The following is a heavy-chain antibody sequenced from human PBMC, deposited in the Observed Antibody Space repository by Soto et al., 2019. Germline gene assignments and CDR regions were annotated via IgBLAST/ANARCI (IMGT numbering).Heavy chain of an antibody. CDR2: ISGSGTGT. CDR3: AKHRYYDSSAYFGDLDY. CDR1: AFIFSNYA. Sequence: GGSLRLSCAASAFIFSNYAMTWVRQAPGKGLEWVSVISGSGTGTYYADSVKGRFTISRDNSKKKVYLQMNSLRAEDTAVYYCAKHRYYDSSAYFGDLDYWGQGTLVTVSS. V-gene: IGHV3-23*01. J-gene: IGHJ4*02. D-gene: IGHD3-22*01.